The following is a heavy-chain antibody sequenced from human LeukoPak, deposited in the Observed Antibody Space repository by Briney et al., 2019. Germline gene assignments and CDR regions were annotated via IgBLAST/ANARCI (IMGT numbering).Heavy chain of an antibody. D-gene: IGHD6-19*01. V-gene: IGHV5-51*01. CDR3: ARRDSSGWYYFDY. CDR2: IYPADSDT. CDR1: GSSFTSYW. J-gene: IGHJ4*02. Sequence: GESLQISCQGSGSSFTSYWIGWVRQLPGKGLEWVGIIYPADSDTRYSPSFQGQVTISADKSISTAYLQWSSLKASDTAMYYCARRDSSGWYYFDYWGQGTLVTVSS.